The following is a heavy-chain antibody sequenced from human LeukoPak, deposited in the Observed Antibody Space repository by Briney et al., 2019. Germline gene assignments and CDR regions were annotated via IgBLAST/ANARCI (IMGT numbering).Heavy chain of an antibody. V-gene: IGHV3-7*04. D-gene: IGHD3-22*01. J-gene: IGHJ5*02. CDR3: VRVFYYNDISMYRWFDP. CDR2: IKQDGSDK. CDR1: GFIFSNYW. Sequence: PGGSLRLSCAASGFIFSNYWMSWVRQAPGKGPEWVANIKQDGSDKFYVDSVKGRFTISRDNAQNSLDLQMNSLRVEDTAVYYCVRVFYYNDISMYRWFDPWGQGILVTVSS.